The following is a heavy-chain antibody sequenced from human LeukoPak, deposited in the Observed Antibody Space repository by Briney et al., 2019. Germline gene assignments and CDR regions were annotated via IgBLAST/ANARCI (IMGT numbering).Heavy chain of an antibody. CDR2: ISSSSSTI. V-gene: IGHV3-48*02. CDR3: ARANSTVMEAGFFDY. D-gene: IGHD4-17*01. Sequence: PGGSLRLSCAASGFTFSSYSMNWVRQAPGKGLEWVSYISSSSSTIYYADSVKGRFTISRDNAKNSLYLQMNSLRDEDTAVYYCARANSTVMEAGFFDYWGQGTLVTVSS. J-gene: IGHJ4*02. CDR1: GFTFSSYS.